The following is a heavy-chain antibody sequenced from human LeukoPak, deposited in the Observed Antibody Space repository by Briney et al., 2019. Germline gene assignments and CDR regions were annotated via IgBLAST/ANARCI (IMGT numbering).Heavy chain of an antibody. Sequence: GASVKVSCKASGGTFSSYAISWVRQAPGQGLEWMGGIIPIFGTANYAQNFQGRVTMTRDTSTSTVYMELSSLRSEDTAVYYCARRAMIVGYGMDVWGQGTTVTVSS. CDR3: ARRAMIVGYGMDV. V-gene: IGHV1-69*05. J-gene: IGHJ6*02. CDR2: IIPIFGTA. CDR1: GGTFSSYA. D-gene: IGHD3-22*01.